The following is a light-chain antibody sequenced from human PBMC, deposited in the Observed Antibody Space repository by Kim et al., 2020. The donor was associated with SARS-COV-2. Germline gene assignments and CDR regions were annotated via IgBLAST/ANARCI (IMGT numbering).Light chain of an antibody. CDR3: QQYHDRWT. CDR2: GAS. Sequence: EIVLTQSQVTLSVSPGERATLSCRASQSVGSNLAWYQQKPGQSPRLLINGASIRATGIPARFSGSGSGTDFTLAISSLQSEDVAVYYCQQYHDRWTFGQGTKVEIK. J-gene: IGKJ1*01. V-gene: IGKV3D-15*01. CDR1: QSVGSN.